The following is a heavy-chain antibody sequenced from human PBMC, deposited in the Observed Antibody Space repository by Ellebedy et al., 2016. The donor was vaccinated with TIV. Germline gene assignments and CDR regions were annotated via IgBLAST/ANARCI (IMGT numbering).Heavy chain of an antibody. CDR3: ARARYSSSWYTDY. D-gene: IGHD6-13*01. V-gene: IGHV3-48*04. CDR1: GFTFSSYS. J-gene: IGHJ4*02. Sequence: GESLKISXAASGFTFSSYSMNWVRQAPGKGLEWVSYISSSSSTIYYADSVKGRFTISRDNAKNSLYLQMNSLRAEDTAVYYCARARYSSSWYTDYWGQGTLVTVSS. CDR2: ISSSSSTI.